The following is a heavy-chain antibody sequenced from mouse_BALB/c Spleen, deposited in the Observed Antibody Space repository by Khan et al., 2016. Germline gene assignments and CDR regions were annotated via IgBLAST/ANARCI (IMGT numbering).Heavy chain of an antibody. CDR1: GFSLTSYD. CDR3: VRGGYGTTNGAIDY. CDR2: IWFGGGS. V-gene: IGHV2-9-2*01. J-gene: IGHJ4*01. Sequence: QVQLKESGPGLAAPSQSLSITCTVSGFSLTSYDISWIRQPPGKGLEWPGGIWFGGGSNYNSAFMSRLIISKDNSKTQAFLKMNCLQNDDTVIFFGVRGGYGTTNGAIDYWWQGTSVTDSS. D-gene: IGHD1-1*01.